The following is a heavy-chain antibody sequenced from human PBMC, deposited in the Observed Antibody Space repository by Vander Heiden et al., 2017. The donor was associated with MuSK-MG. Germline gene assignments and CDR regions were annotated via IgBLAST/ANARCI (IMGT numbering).Heavy chain of an antibody. CDR3: AKDDRVGMRTLDY. V-gene: IGHV3-11*04. D-gene: IGHD1-26*01. Sequence: QVQLVESGGGLVKPGGTLRLSWAASGFTFSDYYMSWIRQAPGKGLEWVSYISSSGSTIYYADAVKGRFTISRDNAKNSMYLQMKRMRAEDTAVYYFAKDDRVGMRTLDYWGQGTMVTVYS. J-gene: IGHJ4*02. CDR2: ISSSGSTI. CDR1: GFTFSDYY.